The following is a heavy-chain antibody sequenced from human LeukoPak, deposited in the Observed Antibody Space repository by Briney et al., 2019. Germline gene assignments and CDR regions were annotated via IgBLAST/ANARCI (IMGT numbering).Heavy chain of an antibody. CDR1: GYSISSGYY. Sequence: SETLSLTCTVSGYSISSGYYWGWIRQPPGKGLEWIGSIYHSGSTNYNPSLKSRVTISVDTSKNQFSLKLSSVTAADTAVYYCARGTVVTPFDYWGQGTLVTVSS. CDR3: ARGTVVTPFDY. V-gene: IGHV4-38-2*02. CDR2: IYHSGST. D-gene: IGHD4-23*01. J-gene: IGHJ4*02.